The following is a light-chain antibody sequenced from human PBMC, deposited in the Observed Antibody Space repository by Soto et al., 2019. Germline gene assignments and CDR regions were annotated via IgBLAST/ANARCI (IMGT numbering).Light chain of an antibody. CDR1: SSDVGGFTL. CDR3: CSYAGSGTFYV. J-gene: IGLJ1*01. Sequence: QSALSQPASVSGSPGQSITISCTGSSSDVGGFTLVSWYQQHPGKAPELVIYEGNKRPSGVSDRFSGSKSGNTVSLTISGLQGEDEADYYCCSYAGSGTFYVFGTGTKV. V-gene: IGLV2-23*01. CDR2: EGN.